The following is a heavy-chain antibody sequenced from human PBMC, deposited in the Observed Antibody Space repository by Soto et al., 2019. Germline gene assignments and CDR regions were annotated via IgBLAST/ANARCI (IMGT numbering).Heavy chain of an antibody. Sequence: GGSLRLSCAASGFTFSSYWMSWVRQAPGKGLEWVANMRQDGSEKYYVDSVKGRFTISRDNAKNSLYLQMNSLRAEDTAVYYCARILCSSTSCYTFDYWGHGTLVTVSS. J-gene: IGHJ4*01. CDR2: MRQDGSEK. CDR1: GFTFSSYW. V-gene: IGHV3-7*03. CDR3: ARILCSSTSCYTFDY. D-gene: IGHD2-2*02.